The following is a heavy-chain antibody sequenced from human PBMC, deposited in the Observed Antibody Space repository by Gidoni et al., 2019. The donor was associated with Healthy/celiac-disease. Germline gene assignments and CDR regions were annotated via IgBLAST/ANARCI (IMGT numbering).Heavy chain of an antibody. V-gene: IGHV4-59*01. Sequence: QVQLQESGPGLVKPSETLSLTCTVSGGPISSYYWSWIRQPPGKGLEWIGYIYYSGSTNYNPSLKSRVTISVDTSKNQFSLKLSSVTAADTAVYYCARGGGRMLTGYYNQNGMDVWGQGTTVTVSS. CDR3: ARGGGRMLTGYYNQNGMDV. D-gene: IGHD3-9*01. CDR2: IYYSGST. J-gene: IGHJ6*02. CDR1: GGPISSYY.